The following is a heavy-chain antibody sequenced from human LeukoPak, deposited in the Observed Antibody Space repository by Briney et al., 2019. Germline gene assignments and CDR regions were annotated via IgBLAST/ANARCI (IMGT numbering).Heavy chain of an antibody. D-gene: IGHD3-22*01. CDR3: AKAGPLDYDSSGYYYPYYYYYYMDV. CDR1: GFTFSSYA. J-gene: IGHJ6*03. V-gene: IGHV3-30-3*01. CDR2: ISYDGSNK. Sequence: GGSLRLSCAASGFTFSSYAMHWVCQAPGKGLEWVAVISYDGSNKYYADSVKGRFTISRDNSKNTLYLQMNSLRAEDTAVYYCAKAGPLDYDSSGYYYPYYYYYYMDVWGKGTTVTVSS.